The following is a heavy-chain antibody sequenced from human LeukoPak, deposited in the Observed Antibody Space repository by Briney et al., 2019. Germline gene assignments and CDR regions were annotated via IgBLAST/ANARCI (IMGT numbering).Heavy chain of an antibody. CDR1: HYSISSNYY. CDR2: INHSGST. CDR3: ARGITGTTPYYFDY. D-gene: IGHD1-7*01. J-gene: IGHJ4*02. V-gene: IGHV4-38-2*02. Sequence: PSETLSLTCTVSHYSISSNYYWGWIRQPPGKGLEWIGEINHSGSTNYNPSLKSRVTISVDTSKNQFSLKLSSVTAADTAVYYCARGITGTTPYYFDYWGQGTLVTVSS.